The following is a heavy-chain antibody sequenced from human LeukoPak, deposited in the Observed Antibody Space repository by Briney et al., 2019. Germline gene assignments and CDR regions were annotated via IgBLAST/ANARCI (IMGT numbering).Heavy chain of an antibody. Sequence: SQTLSLTCTVSGGSISSGGYYWSWTRQHPGKGLEWIGYIYYSGSTYYNPSLKSRVTISVDTSKNQFSLKLSSVTAADTAVYYCARAMVRGSMDVWGQGTTVTVSS. CDR3: ARAMVRGSMDV. CDR2: IYYSGST. V-gene: IGHV4-31*03. CDR1: GGSISSGGYY. J-gene: IGHJ6*02. D-gene: IGHD3-10*01.